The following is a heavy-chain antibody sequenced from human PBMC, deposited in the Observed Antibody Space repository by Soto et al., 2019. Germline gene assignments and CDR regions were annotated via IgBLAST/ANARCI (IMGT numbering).Heavy chain of an antibody. Sequence: ASVKVSCKASGGTFSSYAISWVRQAPGQGLEWMGGIIPIFGTANYAQKFQGRVTITADESTSTAYMELSSLRSEDTAVYYCARGNYYDSSGYLAPSNYYYYGMDVWGQRTTVTVSS. CDR1: GGTFSSYA. CDR3: ARGNYYDSSGYLAPSNYYYYGMDV. V-gene: IGHV1-69*13. D-gene: IGHD3-22*01. CDR2: IIPIFGTA. J-gene: IGHJ6*02.